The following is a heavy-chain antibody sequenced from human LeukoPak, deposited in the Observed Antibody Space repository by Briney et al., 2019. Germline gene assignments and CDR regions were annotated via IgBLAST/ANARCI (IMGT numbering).Heavy chain of an antibody. D-gene: IGHD2-21*02. CDR1: GFTFSSYA. Sequence: PGGSLRLSCAASGFTFSSYAMSWVRQAPGKGLEWVSAISGSGGSTYYADSVKGRFTISRDNAENSLYLQMNSLRAEDTAVYYCASMTTYCGGDCYFFDYWGQGTLVTVSS. J-gene: IGHJ4*02. CDR3: ASMTTYCGGDCYFFDY. CDR2: ISGSGGST. V-gene: IGHV3-23*01.